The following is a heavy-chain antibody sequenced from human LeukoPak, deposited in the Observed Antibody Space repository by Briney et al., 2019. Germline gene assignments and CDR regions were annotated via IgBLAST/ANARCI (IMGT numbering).Heavy chain of an antibody. V-gene: IGHV3-48*01. CDR3: ARDGFDFWSGYPTTVDY. CDR1: GFTFSSYS. D-gene: IGHD3-3*01. Sequence: GGSLRLSCVASGFTFSSYSMNWVRQSPGQGLEWVSYISSSSNTIYYADSVKGRFTISRDNANNSLYLQMNSLRAEATAVYYCARDGFDFWSGYPTTVDYWGQGTLVTASS. J-gene: IGHJ4*02. CDR2: ISSSSNTI.